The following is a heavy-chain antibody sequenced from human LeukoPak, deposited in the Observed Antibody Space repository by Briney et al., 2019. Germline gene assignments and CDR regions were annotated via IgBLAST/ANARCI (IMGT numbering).Heavy chain of an antibody. J-gene: IGHJ4*02. CDR3: AHRKNYSDSSVFDN. Sequence: SGPTLVNPTQTLTLTFTFSGFSLNTRGVGVGWIRQPPGRALEWLALIYWDDDRRYSPSLKSRLTITKDTSRNQVVLTLTDMDPVDRATYICAHRKNYSDSSVFDNWGQGTLVTVSS. CDR2: IYWDDDR. CDR1: GFSLNTRGVG. D-gene: IGHD3-22*01. V-gene: IGHV2-5*02.